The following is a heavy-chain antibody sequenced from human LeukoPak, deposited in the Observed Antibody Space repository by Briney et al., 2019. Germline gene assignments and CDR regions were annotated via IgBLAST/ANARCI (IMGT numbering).Heavy chain of an antibody. CDR1: GFTFSSYA. J-gene: IGHJ5*02. Sequence: PGRSLRLSCAASGFTFSSYAMSWVRQAPGKGLEWVSAISGSGGSTYYADSVKGRFTISRDNSKNTLYLQMNSLRAEDTAVYYCAKSRDFWSGSNNWFDAWGQGTLVTVSS. CDR2: ISGSGGST. D-gene: IGHD3-3*01. CDR3: AKSRDFWSGSNNWFDA. V-gene: IGHV3-23*01.